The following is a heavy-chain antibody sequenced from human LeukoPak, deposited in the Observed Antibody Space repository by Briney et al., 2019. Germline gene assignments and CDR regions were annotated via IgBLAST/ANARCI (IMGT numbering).Heavy chain of an antibody. D-gene: IGHD4-17*01. Sequence: GGSLRLSCAASGFTFSSYEMNWVRQAPGKGLEWASYISSSGSTIYYADSVKGRFTISRDNAMNSLYLQMNSLRADDTAVYYCARDLVTLPPVTTGGRIWGQGTLVTVSS. V-gene: IGHV3-48*03. CDR2: ISSSGSTI. CDR1: GFTFSSYE. J-gene: IGHJ4*02. CDR3: ARDLVTLPPVTTGGRI.